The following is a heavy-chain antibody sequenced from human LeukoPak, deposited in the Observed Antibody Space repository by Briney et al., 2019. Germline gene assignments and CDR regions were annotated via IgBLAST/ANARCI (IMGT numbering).Heavy chain of an antibody. Sequence: PGGSLRLSCAASGFTFSDYYMNWVRRAPGKGLEWVSSISTSSSYIYYADSVRGRFTISRDNAKNSLYLQMNSLRAEDTAVYSCARGADGVSSNSRGWFDPWGQGTLVTVSP. V-gene: IGHV3-21*01. CDR1: GFTFSDYY. CDR3: ARGADGVSSNSRGWFDP. J-gene: IGHJ5*02. D-gene: IGHD2-15*01. CDR2: ISTSSSYI.